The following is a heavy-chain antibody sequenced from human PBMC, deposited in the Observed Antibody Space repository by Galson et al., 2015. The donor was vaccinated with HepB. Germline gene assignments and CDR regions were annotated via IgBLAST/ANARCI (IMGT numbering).Heavy chain of an antibody. CDR1: GFTVSNYC. J-gene: IGHJ5*02. CDR2: ICISYNSI. D-gene: IGHD6-25*01. CDR3: ARAALGWCDP. V-gene: IGHV3-11*01. Sequence: SLRLSCAASGFTVSNYCMNWVRQAPGKGLVWVSYICISYNSIYYADSVKGRFTISRDNVKNSLHLQMNILRAEDTAVYYCARAALGWCDPWGQGTLVTVSP.